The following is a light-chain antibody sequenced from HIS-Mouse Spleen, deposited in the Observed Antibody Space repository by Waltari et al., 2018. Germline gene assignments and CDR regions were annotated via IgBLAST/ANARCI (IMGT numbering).Light chain of an antibody. Sequence: DIQMTHSPSSLSASVGDRVTITCRASQSISSYLNWYQQKPGKAPKLLIYAASSLQSGVPSRFSGSGSGTDFTLTISSLQPEDFATYYCQQSYSTPPNTFGQGTKLEIK. CDR3: QQSYSTPPNT. CDR1: QSISSY. V-gene: IGKV1-39*01. J-gene: IGKJ2*01. CDR2: AAS.